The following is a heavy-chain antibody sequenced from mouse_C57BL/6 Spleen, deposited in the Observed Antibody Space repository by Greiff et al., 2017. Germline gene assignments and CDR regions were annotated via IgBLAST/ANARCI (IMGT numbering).Heavy chain of an antibody. CDR2: INPSTGGT. J-gene: IGHJ2*01. D-gene: IGHD2-4*01. Sequence: EVQLQQSGPELVKPGASVKISCKASGYSFTGYYMNWVKQSPEKSLEWIGEINPSTGGTTYNQKFKAKATLTVDKSSSTAYIKLKSLTSEDSAVYYCASLYYDYAFDYWGQGTTLTVSS. CDR3: ASLYYDYAFDY. V-gene: IGHV1-42*01. CDR1: GYSFTGYY.